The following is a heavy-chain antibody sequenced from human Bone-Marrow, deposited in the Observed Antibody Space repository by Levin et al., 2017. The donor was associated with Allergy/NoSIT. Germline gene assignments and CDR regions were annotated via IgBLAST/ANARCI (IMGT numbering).Heavy chain of an antibody. Sequence: GGSLRLSCAASGFTFSSYVMSWVRQAPGKGLEWISGISGTSMSRYYANSVRGRVTISRDNSKNTLYLQMAGLRVDDTAVYYCAKDYWPSLNTVPTNTLFDSCGQGTLVTVSS. J-gene: IGHJ5*01. V-gene: IGHV3-23*01. CDR3: AKDYWPSLNTVPTNTLFDS. D-gene: IGHD4-17*01. CDR2: ISGTSMSR. CDR1: GFTFSSYV.